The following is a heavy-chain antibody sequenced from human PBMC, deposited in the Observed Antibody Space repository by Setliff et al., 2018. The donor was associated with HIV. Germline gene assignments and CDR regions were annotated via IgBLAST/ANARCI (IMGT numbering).Heavy chain of an antibody. J-gene: IGHJ6*03. CDR2: IYTTGST. CDR3: ATGENYYGSGSPSVHYYMDV. V-gene: IGHV4-61*09. CDR1: GGSIRSGNYF. Sequence: SETLSLTCTVSGGSIRSGNYFWSWIRQPAGKGLEWIDHIYTTGSTNYNPSLKNRVTISIDTSKNQLSLKVSSVTAADAAVYYCATGENYYGSGSPSVHYYMDVWGKGTTVTVSS. D-gene: IGHD3-10*01.